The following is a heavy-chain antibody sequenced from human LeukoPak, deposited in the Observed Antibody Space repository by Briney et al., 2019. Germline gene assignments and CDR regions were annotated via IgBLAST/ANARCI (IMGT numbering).Heavy chain of an antibody. CDR2: ISWNSGSI. D-gene: IGHD5-18*01. V-gene: IGHV3-9*01. CDR1: GFTFSSYN. CDR3: AKDILPHGYSYGPYYFDY. Sequence: GGSLRLSCVASGFTFSSYNMNWVRQAPGKGLERVSGISWNSGSIGYADSVKGRFTISRDNAKNSLYLQMNSLRAEDTALYYCAKDILPHGYSYGPYYFDYWGQGTLVTVSS. J-gene: IGHJ4*02.